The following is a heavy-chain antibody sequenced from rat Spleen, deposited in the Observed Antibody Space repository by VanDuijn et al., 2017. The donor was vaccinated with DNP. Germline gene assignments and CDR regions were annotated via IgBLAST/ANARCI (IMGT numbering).Heavy chain of an antibody. CDR3: ARSEAAISTFAY. CDR1: GYSITSSYR. CDR2: INSAGST. Sequence: EVQLQESGPGLVKPSQSLSLTCSVTGYSITSSYRWNWIRKFPGNELEWMGYINSAGSTNYNPSLKSRISITRDTSKNHFFLQVNSVTTEDTATYYCARSEAAISTFAYWGQGTLVTVSS. J-gene: IGHJ3*01. D-gene: IGHD1-2*01. V-gene: IGHV3-3*01.